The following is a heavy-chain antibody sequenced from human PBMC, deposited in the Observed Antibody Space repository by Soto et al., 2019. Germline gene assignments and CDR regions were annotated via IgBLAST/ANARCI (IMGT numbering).Heavy chain of an antibody. CDR2: ISSSGGST. V-gene: IGHV3-23*01. J-gene: IGHJ5*02. CDR3: AKFSGGNADHTYALDP. Sequence: EVQLLESGGGLVQPGGSLRLSCAASGFTFSSYGMRWVRQAPGKGLEWVSTISSSGGSTHYADSVKGRFTISRDNSKNTLYLQMNGLRAEDTAVYYCAKFSGGNADHTYALDPWGQGTLVTVSS. D-gene: IGHD2-15*01. CDR1: GFTFSSYG.